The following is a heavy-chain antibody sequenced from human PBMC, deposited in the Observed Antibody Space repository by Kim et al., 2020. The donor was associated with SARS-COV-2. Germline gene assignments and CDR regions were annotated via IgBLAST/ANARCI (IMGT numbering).Heavy chain of an antibody. D-gene: IGHD4-17*01. CDR3: ARPDDYGDYFDY. Sequence: TYAQKFQGRVTITADESTSTAYMELSSLRSEDTAVYYCARPDDYGDYFDYWGQGTLVTVSS. J-gene: IGHJ4*02. V-gene: IGHV1-69*01.